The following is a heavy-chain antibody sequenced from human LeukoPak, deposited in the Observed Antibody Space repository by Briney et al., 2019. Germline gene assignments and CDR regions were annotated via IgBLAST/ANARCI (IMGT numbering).Heavy chain of an antibody. CDR1: GGSISSYY. CDR3: ARARGYYDSSGYLD. J-gene: IGHJ4*02. D-gene: IGHD3-22*01. V-gene: IGHV4-4*07. Sequence: PSETLSLTCTVSGGSISSYYWSWIRQPAGKGLEWIGRIYSSESTNYNPSLKSRVTISVDTSKNQFSLKLSSVTAADTAVYYCARARGYYDSSGYLDWGQGTLVTVSS. CDR2: IYSSEST.